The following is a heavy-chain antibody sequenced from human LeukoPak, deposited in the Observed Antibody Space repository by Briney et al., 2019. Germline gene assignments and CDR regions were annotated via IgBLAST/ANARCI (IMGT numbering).Heavy chain of an antibody. CDR2: SSAYNGNT. Sequence: ASVKVSCKSSGYTFTSYGFTWVRQPPGQGLEWRGWSSAYNGNTNYVQKLQGRVTMSTDTSTSTVYMELRSLRSDDTAVYYCARGGLTESVDYWGQGTLVTVSS. CDR1: GYTFTSYG. CDR3: ARGGLTESVDY. V-gene: IGHV1-18*01. D-gene: IGHD3-10*01. J-gene: IGHJ4*02.